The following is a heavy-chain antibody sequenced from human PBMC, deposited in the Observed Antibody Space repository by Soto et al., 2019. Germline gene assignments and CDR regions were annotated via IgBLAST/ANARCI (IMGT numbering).Heavy chain of an antibody. CDR2: IYYLGST. CDR3: ARDGYDGSGSPYPAD. J-gene: IGHJ4*02. V-gene: IGHV4-59*01. D-gene: IGHD3-10*01. Sequence: SENLSVTCSVSGGSMSEYFWSWIRQSPGKGLEWIGYIYYLGSTDYNPSLKSRVTISVDTSKRQFSLRLTSVTAADTAVYYCARDGYDGSGSPYPADWCPGTQVTVSS. CDR1: GGSMSEYF.